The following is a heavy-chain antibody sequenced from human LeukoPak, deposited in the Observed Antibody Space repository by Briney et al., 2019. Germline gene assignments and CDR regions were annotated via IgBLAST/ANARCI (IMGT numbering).Heavy chain of an antibody. V-gene: IGHV1-69*06. CDR1: GGTFSSYA. D-gene: IGHD5-18*01. CDR2: IIPIFGTA. CDR3: ASLVVDTAMVDY. J-gene: IGHJ4*02. Sequence: ASVKVSCKASGGTFSSYAISWVRQAPGQGLEXMGGIIPIFGTANYAQKFQGRVTITADKSTSTAYMELSSLRSEDTAVYYCASLVVDTAMVDYWGQGTLVTVSS.